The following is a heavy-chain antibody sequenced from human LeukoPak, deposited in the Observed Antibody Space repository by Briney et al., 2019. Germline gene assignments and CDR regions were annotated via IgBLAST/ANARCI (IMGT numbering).Heavy chain of an antibody. CDR3: AREPQIVWNQRFDY. CDR2: ISSGSTI. Sequence: GGSLRLSCAASGFTFSNAWMSWVRQAPGKGLEWVSYISSGSTIYYADSVKGRFTISRDNAKNSLYLQMNSLRAEDTAVYYCAREPQIVWNQRFDYWGQGTLVTVSS. CDR1: GFTFSNAW. V-gene: IGHV3-69-1*01. J-gene: IGHJ4*02. D-gene: IGHD1-14*01.